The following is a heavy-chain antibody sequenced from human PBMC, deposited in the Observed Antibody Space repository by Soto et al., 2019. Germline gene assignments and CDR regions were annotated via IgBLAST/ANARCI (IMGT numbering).Heavy chain of an antibody. V-gene: IGHV3-30-3*01. J-gene: IGHJ4*02. D-gene: IGHD3-22*01. CDR3: AREGPLGDSSGYYLERNFDY. CDR1: GFTFSSYA. Sequence: PGGSLRLSCAASGFTFSSYAMHWVRQAPGKGLEWVAVISYDGSNKYYADSVKGRFTISRDNSKNTLYLQMNSLRAEDTAVYYCAREGPLGDSSGYYLERNFDYWGQGTLVTVSS. CDR2: ISYDGSNK.